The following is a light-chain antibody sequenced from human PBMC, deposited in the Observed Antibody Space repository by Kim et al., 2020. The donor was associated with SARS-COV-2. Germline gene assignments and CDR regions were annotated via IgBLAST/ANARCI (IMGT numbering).Light chain of an antibody. V-gene: IGKV1-39*01. CDR2: AAS. J-gene: IGKJ5*01. CDR3: QQSYSTPIT. CDR1: QSIRSY. Sequence: YVGDRVTSTCRASQSIRSYLNWYQQKPGNAPKLLIYAASSLQSGVPSRFSGSGSGTDFTLTISSLQPEDFATYYCQQSYSTPITFGQGTRLEIK.